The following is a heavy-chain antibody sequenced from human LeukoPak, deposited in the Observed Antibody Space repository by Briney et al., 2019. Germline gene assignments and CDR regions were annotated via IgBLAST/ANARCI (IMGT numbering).Heavy chain of an antibody. D-gene: IGHD5-12*01. CDR3: ARGGGYSGYSETPLYYYYMDV. J-gene: IGHJ6*03. V-gene: IGHV1-69*06. Sequence: EASVTVSCKASGGTFSSYAISWVRQAPGQGLEWMGGIIPIFGTANYAQKFQGRVTITADKPTSTAYMELSSLRSEDTAVYYCARGGGYSGYSETPLYYYYMDVWGKGTTVTVSS. CDR2: IIPIFGTA. CDR1: GGTFSSYA.